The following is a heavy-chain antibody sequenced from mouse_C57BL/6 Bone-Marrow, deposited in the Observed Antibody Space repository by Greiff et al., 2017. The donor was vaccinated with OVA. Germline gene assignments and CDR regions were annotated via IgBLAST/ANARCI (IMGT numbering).Heavy chain of an antibody. Sequence: QVQLQQPGAELVKPGASVKLSCKASGYTFTSYWMHWVKQRPGQGLEWIGMIHPNSGSTNYNEKFKSKATLTVDKSSSTAYMQLSSLTSEDAAVYYCARRGGSSYGFAYWGQGTLVTVSA. CDR1: GYTFTSYW. D-gene: IGHD1-1*01. CDR2: IHPNSGST. V-gene: IGHV1-64*01. J-gene: IGHJ3*01. CDR3: ARRGGSSYGFAY.